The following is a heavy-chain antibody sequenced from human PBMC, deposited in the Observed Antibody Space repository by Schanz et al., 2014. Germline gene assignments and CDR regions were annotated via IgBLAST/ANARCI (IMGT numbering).Heavy chain of an antibody. CDR2: IYIGGNT. CDR3: AKGRFGELSAFDI. D-gene: IGHD3-10*01. J-gene: IGHJ3*02. CDR1: GFTFSTST. V-gene: IGHV3-66*01. Sequence: EVQLVESGGGLVQPGGSLRLSCAASGFTFSTSTMHWVRQAPGKGLEWVSFIYIGGNTYYADSVKGRFTISRDNSKNTLYLQMNSLRAEDTAVYYCAKGRFGELSAFDIWGQGTMVTVSS.